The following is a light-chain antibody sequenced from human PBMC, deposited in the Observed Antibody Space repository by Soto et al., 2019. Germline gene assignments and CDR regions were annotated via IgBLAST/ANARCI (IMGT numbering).Light chain of an antibody. CDR1: QSISSS. CDR2: DAS. V-gene: IGKV1-39*01. CDR3: QQSYGTPRP. J-gene: IGKJ5*01. Sequence: DIQLTQSPSSLSAFVGDRVTITCRASQSISSSLNWYQHKPGKAPNLLIYDASGLHSGVPSRFSGSGSGTDFTLTISSLQPEDFATYYCQQSYGTPRPFGQGTRLEI.